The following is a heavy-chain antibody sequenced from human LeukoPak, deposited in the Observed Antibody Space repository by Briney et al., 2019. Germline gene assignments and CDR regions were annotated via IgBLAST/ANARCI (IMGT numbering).Heavy chain of an antibody. V-gene: IGHV1-69*06. Sequence: SVKVSCKASGGTFSSYAISWVRQAPGQGLEWMGRIIPIFGTANYAQKFQGRVTITADKSTSTAYMELSSLRSEDTAVYYCASGDYSNWFDPWGQGTLATVSS. J-gene: IGHJ5*02. CDR2: IIPIFGTA. CDR3: ASGDYSNWFDP. CDR1: GGTFSSYA. D-gene: IGHD4-11*01.